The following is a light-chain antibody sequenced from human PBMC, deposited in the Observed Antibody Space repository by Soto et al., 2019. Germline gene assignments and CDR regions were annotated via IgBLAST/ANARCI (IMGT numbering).Light chain of an antibody. J-gene: IGKJ4*01. CDR3: QHYNKLPLT. Sequence: EIVLTQSPATLSVSPGERATLSCRASQSVSSNLAWYKQKPGQAPRLVIYGASTRATGIPARFSGSGSGTEFTLTISSLQSEDFAVYYCQHYNKLPLTFGGGAKVEIK. V-gene: IGKV3-15*01. CDR1: QSVSSN. CDR2: GAS.